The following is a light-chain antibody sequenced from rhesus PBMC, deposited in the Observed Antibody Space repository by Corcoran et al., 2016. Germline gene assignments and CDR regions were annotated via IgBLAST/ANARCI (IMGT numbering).Light chain of an antibody. CDR3: PQYHGAPLT. Sequence: DIQMTQSPSSLSASVGDRVTITCRASQGISSWFAWYQQKPGKAPKLLIYKASVLQSGVSSRFSGSGSGTDFTLTISSLQPEGFATYYCPQYHGAPLTFGGGTKVGIK. J-gene: IGKJ4*01. CDR2: KAS. CDR1: QGISSW. V-gene: IGKV1-21*01.